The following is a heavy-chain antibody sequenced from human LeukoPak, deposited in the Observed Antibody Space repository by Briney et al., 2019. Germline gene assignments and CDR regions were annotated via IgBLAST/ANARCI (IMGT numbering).Heavy chain of an antibody. Sequence: SETLSLTCTASGVSLNTGSYYWAWVRQSPGKGREWIGSMYYSGSTYDNPSLKSRITISVDTSKNQVSLQLSSVTAADTAVYYCARQPALSYCSGGTCWFDPWGQGTLVTVSS. V-gene: IGHV4-39*01. D-gene: IGHD2-15*01. CDR2: MYYSGST. CDR1: GVSLNTGSYY. J-gene: IGHJ5*02. CDR3: ARQPALSYCSGGTCWFDP.